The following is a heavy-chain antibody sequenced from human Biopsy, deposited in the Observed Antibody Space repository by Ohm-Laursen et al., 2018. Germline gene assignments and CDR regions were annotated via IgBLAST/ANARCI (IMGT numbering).Heavy chain of an antibody. Sequence: SVKVSCKACGDSFINYAISWVRQAPGQGLEWMGRIITILGIPNIAQKFQARVTITADVPTNTVYMELSSLTSEDTAVYYCARAGRDGYNWDYFDFGGQGTRVTVSS. J-gene: IGHJ4*02. CDR1: GDSFINYA. D-gene: IGHD5-24*01. CDR2: IITILGIP. V-gene: IGHV1-69*04. CDR3: ARAGRDGYNWDYFDF.